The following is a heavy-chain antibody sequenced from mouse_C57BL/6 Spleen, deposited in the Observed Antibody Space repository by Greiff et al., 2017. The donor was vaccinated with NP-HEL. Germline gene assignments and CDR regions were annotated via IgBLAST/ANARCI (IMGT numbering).Heavy chain of an antibody. CDR2: ISYDGSN. D-gene: IGHD1-1*01. CDR3: ARDYAFDY. J-gene: IGHJ2*01. Sequence: EVQRVESGPGLVKPSQSLSLTCSVTGYSITSGYYWNWIRQFPGNKLEWMGYISYDGSNNYNPSLKNRISITRDTSKNQFFLKLNSVTTEDTATYYCARDYAFDYWGQGTTLTVSS. CDR1: GYSITSGYY. V-gene: IGHV3-6*01.